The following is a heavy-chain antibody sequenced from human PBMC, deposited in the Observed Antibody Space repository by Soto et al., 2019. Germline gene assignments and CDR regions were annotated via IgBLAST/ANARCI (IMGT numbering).Heavy chain of an antibody. CDR3: AKKRSGSWSMGCFDS. V-gene: IGHV3-23*01. D-gene: IGHD3-16*01. CDR2: ISGNANDI. CDR1: GFTFSNHA. J-gene: IGHJ4*02. Sequence: GGSLRLSCAASGFTFSNHAMNWVRQAPGKGLEWLSAISGNANDIYYADSVKGRCTISRDSSTNTVFLQMNSLRAEDTALYYCAKKRSGSWSMGCFDSWGQGT.